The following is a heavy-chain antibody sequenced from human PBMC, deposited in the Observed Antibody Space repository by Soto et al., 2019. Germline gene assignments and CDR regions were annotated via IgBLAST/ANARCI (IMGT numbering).Heavy chain of an antibody. CDR3: ARADSEQYFDY. V-gene: IGHV1-46*01. CDR2: ISPTANYT. D-gene: IGHD6-13*01. J-gene: IGHJ4*02. Sequence: QVQLVQSGAEVKKPGASVKVSCEASGFTFSNYYMHWVRQAPEQGLEWMGLISPTANYTRYAETFQGRFTITRDTSTTTVYMDLSSLTSEDTAVYYGARADSEQYFDYWGQGTLITVSS. CDR1: GFTFSNYY.